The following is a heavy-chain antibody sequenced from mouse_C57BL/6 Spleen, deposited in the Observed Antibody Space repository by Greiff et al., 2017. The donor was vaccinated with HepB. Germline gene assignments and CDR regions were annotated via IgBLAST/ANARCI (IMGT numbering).Heavy chain of an antibody. Sequence: EVQVVESGGGLVKPGGSLKLSCAASGFTFSDYGMHWVRQAPEKGLEWVAYISSGSSTIYYADTVKGRFTITGDNAKNTLFLQMTSLRSEDTAMYYCAGGGKKVQITTVPYAMDYWGQGTSVTVSS. CDR3: AGGGKKVQITTVPYAMDY. D-gene: IGHD1-1*01. V-gene: IGHV5-17*01. CDR2: ISSGSSTI. J-gene: IGHJ4*01. CDR1: GFTFSDYG.